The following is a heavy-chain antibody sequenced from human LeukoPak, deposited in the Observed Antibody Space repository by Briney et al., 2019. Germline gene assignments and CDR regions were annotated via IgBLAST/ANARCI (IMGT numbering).Heavy chain of an antibody. D-gene: IGHD6-19*01. CDR1: GYTFTSYA. CDR2: INAGNGNT. CDR3: ARGMYSSGHDI. V-gene: IGHV1-3*01. J-gene: IGHJ4*02. Sequence: EASVKVSCRASGYTFTSYAMHWVRQAPGQRLEWMGWINAGNGNTKYSQKFQGRVTITRDTSASTAYMELSSLRSEDTAVYYCARGMYSSGHDIWGQGTLVTVSS.